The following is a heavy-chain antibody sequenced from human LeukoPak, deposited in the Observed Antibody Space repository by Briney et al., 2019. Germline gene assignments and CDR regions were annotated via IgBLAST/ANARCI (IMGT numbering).Heavy chain of an antibody. V-gene: IGHV3-21*01. CDR1: GFTFSSYS. CDR2: ISSSSSYI. D-gene: IGHD1-26*01. CDR3: ARVRYSSGSSDADY. J-gene: IGHJ4*02. Sequence: GGSLRLSCAASGFTFSSYSMNWVRQAPGKRLEWVSSISSSSSYIYYADSVKGRFTISRDNAKNSLYLQMNSLRAEDTAVYYCARVRYSSGSSDADYWGQGTLVTVSS.